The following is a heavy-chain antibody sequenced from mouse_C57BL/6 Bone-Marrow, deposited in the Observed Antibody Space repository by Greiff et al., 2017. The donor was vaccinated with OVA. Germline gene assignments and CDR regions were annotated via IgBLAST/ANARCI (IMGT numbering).Heavy chain of an antibody. CDR2: IYPGSGST. D-gene: IGHD1-1*01. V-gene: IGHV1-55*01. CDR1: GYTFTSYW. Sequence: QVQLQQPGAELVKPGASVKMSCKASGYTFTSYWITWVKQRPGQGLEWIGDIYPGSGSTNYNEKFKSKATLTVDTSSSTAYMQLSSLTSEDSAVYYCALFITTVVAPDYWGQGTTLTVSS. CDR3: ALFITTVVAPDY. J-gene: IGHJ2*01.